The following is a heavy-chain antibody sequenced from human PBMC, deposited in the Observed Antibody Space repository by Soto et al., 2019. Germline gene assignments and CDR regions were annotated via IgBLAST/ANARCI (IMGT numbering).Heavy chain of an antibody. Sequence: SETLSLTCTVSGGSISSGGYYWSWIRQHPGKGLEWIGYIYYSGSTYYNPSLKSRVTISVDTSKNQFSLKLSSVTAADTAVYYCARVTHKHDTNPFYYFDYWGQGTTVTVSS. V-gene: IGHV4-31*03. CDR1: GGSISSGGYY. J-gene: IGHJ4*02. CDR3: ARVTHKHDTNPFYYFDY. CDR2: IYYSGST. D-gene: IGHD2-8*01.